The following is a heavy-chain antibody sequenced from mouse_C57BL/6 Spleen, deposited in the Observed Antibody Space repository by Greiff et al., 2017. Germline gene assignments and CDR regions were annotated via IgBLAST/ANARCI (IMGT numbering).Heavy chain of an antibody. CDR2: IYPGSGNT. CDR1: GYTFTDYY. J-gene: IGHJ4*01. V-gene: IGHV1-76*01. Sequence: QVTLKVSGAELVRPGASVKLSCKASGYTFTDYYINWVKQRPGQGLEWIARIYPGSGNTYYNEKFKGKATLTAEKSSSTAYMQLSSLTSEDSAVYFCARAGLPYAMDYWGQGTSVTVSS. CDR3: ARAGLPYAMDY. D-gene: IGHD3-3*01.